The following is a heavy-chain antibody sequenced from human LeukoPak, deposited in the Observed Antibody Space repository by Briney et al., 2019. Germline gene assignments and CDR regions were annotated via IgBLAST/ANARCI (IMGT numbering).Heavy chain of an antibody. J-gene: IGHJ3*02. CDR3: ARDRWTRWSGTGGDLAAFDI. Sequence: PWASVKVSCKASGYTFTSYGISWVRQAPGQGLEWMGWISAYNGNTNYAQKLQGRVTMTTDTSTSTAYMELRSLRSDDTAVYYCARDRWTRWSGTGGDLAAFDIWGQGTMVTVSS. CDR2: ISAYNGNT. D-gene: IGHD3-3*01. CDR1: GYTFTSYG. V-gene: IGHV1-18*01.